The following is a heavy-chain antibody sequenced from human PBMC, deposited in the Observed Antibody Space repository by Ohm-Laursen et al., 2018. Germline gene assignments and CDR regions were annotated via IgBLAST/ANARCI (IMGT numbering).Heavy chain of an antibody. CDR1: GGSIRGSY. CDR2: IYSSGIT. V-gene: IGHV4-59*01. D-gene: IGHD6-19*01. CDR3: ARGSGWYYY. J-gene: IGHJ4*02. Sequence: TLSLTCGVSGGSIRGSYWSWIRQPPGKGLEWIGHIYSSGITDYNPSLKSRVTISVDMSGNQFSLKLSSVTAADTAVYYCARGSGWYYYWGQGILVTVSS.